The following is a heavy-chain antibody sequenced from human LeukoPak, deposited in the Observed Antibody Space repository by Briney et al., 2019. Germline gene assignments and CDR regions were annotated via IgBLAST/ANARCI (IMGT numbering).Heavy chain of an antibody. CDR1: GFTFSSYS. Sequence: GGSLRLSCAASGFTFSSYSMNWVRQAPGKGLEWVSCISSSSSTISYADSVKGRFTISRDNAKNSLYLQMNSLRAEDTAAYYCAREINWFDPWGQGTLVTVSS. J-gene: IGHJ5*02. V-gene: IGHV3-48*04. CDR3: AREINWFDP. CDR2: ISSSSSTI.